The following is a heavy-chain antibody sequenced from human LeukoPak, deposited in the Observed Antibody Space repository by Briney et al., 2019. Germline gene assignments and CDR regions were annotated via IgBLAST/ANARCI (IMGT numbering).Heavy chain of an antibody. CDR1: GYTFTGYY. J-gene: IGHJ4*02. CDR2: INPNSGGT. V-gene: IGHV1-2*04. Sequence: GASVNVSCKASGYTFTGYYMHWVRQAPGQGLEWMGWINPNSGGTNYAQKFQGWVTMTRDTSISTAYMELSRLRSDDTAVYYCVVSGSASDSSGYYDYWGQGTLVTVSS. D-gene: IGHD3-22*01. CDR3: VVSGSASDSSGYYDY.